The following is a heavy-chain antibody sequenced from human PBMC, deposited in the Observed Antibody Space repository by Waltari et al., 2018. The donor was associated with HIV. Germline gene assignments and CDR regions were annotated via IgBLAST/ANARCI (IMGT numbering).Heavy chain of an antibody. CDR2: IQSLDSET. V-gene: IGHV5-51*03. CDR1: GYTFTNYW. CDR3: ARLFYYDTTGYINNAFDI. D-gene: IGHD3-22*01. J-gene: IGHJ3*02. Sequence: EVQLVQSGAEVRKSGESLKISCKASGYTFTNYWIAWVRQMSGEGLGWWGIIQSLDSETRYNPSVEGQVTISVDKSLASAYLEWSNLNASDAAIYYCARLFYYDTTGYINNAFDIWGQGTVVTVS.